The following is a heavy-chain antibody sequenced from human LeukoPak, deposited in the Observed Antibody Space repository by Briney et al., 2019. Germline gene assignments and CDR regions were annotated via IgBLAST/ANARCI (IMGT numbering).Heavy chain of an antibody. J-gene: IGHJ6*02. V-gene: IGHV4-59*08. D-gene: IGHD2-2*01. CDR1: GASISSHY. Sequence: SETLSLTCTVSGASISSHYWSWIRQSPGKGLVRIGYISDTGTTNYNPSLKSRVTISVDTAKNQFSLSMRSVTAADTAVYFCARHEGIPAALFMLDVWGQGTTVIVSS. CDR3: ARHEGIPAALFMLDV. CDR2: ISDTGTT.